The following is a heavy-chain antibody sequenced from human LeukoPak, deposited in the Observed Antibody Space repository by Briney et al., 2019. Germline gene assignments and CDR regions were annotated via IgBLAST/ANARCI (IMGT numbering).Heavy chain of an antibody. V-gene: IGHV3-33*08. CDR1: GFTFSSYE. CDR3: AREFGLRPDTFDY. J-gene: IGHJ4*02. CDR2: IWYDGSNK. D-gene: IGHD3-16*01. Sequence: GGSLRLSCAASGFTFSSYEMNWVRQAPGKGLEWVAVIWYDGSNKYYADSVKGRFTISRDNSKNTLYLQMDSLRAEDTAVYYCAREFGLRPDTFDYWGQGTLVTVSS.